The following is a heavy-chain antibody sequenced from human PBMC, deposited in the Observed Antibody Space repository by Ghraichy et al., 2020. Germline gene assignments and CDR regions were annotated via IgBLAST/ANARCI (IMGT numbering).Heavy chain of an antibody. V-gene: IGHV4-4*09. D-gene: IGHD3-10*01. CDR3: SRQSSTYPYWYFNL. Sequence: SETLSLTCNVSGDSISGYYWSWIRQSPGKGLEWIGLIHSTGTSNYNPSHRRRVTISVDMSRNQISLELTSVTAADTGVYHCSRQSSTYPYWYFNLWGRCTLVTVSS. J-gene: IGHJ2*01. CDR2: IHSTGTS. CDR1: GDSISGYY.